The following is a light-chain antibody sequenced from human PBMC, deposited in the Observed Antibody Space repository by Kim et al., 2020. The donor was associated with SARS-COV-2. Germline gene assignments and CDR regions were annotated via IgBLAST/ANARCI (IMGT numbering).Light chain of an antibody. J-gene: IGKJ1*01. CDR3: QQYDRPPWT. Sequence: EIVLTQSPGNLSLPPGETATLSCRASQSVNSRYLAWYQQKPGQAPRLVIYGASRRATGIPDRFRGSESGTDFTLTITRLEPEDFAVYYCQQYDRPPWTFGQVTKVDIK. V-gene: IGKV3-20*01. CDR2: GAS. CDR1: QSVNSRY.